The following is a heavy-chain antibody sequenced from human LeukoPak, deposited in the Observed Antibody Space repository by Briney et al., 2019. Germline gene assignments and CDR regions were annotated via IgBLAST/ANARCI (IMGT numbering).Heavy chain of an antibody. D-gene: IGHD5-24*01. CDR3: ARDPVEMATIYYFDY. CDR2: ISYDGSNK. Sequence: PGRSLRLTCAASGFTFSSYAMHWVRQAPGKGLEWVAVISYDGSNKYYADSVKGRFTISRDNSKNTLYLQMNSLRAEDTAVYYCARDPVEMATIYYFDYWGQGTLVTVSS. J-gene: IGHJ4*02. V-gene: IGHV3-30*04. CDR1: GFTFSSYA.